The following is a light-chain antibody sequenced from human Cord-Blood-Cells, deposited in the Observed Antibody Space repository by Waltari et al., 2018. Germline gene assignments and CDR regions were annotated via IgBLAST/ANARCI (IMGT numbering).Light chain of an antibody. V-gene: IGKV3-20*01. Sequence: EIVLTQSPGTLSLSPGERATLSCRASQSVSSSYLAWYQQKPGTAPRLLIYGASSRATGIPDRFSGSGSGTDFTLTISRLEPEDFAVYYCQQYGSSRFTFGPGTKVDIK. CDR1: QSVSSSY. CDR3: QQYGSSRFT. CDR2: GAS. J-gene: IGKJ3*01.